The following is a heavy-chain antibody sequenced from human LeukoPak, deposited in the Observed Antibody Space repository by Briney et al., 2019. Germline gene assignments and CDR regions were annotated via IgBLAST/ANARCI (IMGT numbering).Heavy chain of an antibody. CDR1: GFTFSSYA. V-gene: IGHV3-23*01. CDR2: ISGSGGST. CDR3: AKEIRPRGAPLEDAFDI. J-gene: IGHJ3*02. Sequence: GGSLRLSCAASGFTFSSYAMSWVRQAPGKGLEWVSAISGSGGSTYYADSVKGRFTISRDNSKNTLYLQMNSLRAEDTAVYYCAKEIRPRGAPLEDAFDIWGQGTMVTVSS. D-gene: IGHD3-16*01.